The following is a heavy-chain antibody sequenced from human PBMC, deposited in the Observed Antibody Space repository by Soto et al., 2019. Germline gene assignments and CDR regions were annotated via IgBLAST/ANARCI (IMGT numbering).Heavy chain of an antibody. CDR2: INHSGST. CDR1: GGSFSGYY. V-gene: IGHV4-34*01. Sequence: SETLSLTCAVYGGSFSGYYWSWIRQPPGKGLEWIGEINHSGSTNHNPSLKSRVTISVDTSKNQFSLKLTSVTAADTAVYYCAGGSSLCWECFHHWGQGILVTVSS. J-gene: IGHJ1*01. CDR3: AGGSSLCWECFHH. D-gene: IGHD2-2*01.